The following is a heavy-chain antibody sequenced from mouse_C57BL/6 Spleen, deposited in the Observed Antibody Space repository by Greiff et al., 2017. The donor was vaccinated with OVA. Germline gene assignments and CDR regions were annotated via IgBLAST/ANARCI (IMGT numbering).Heavy chain of an antibody. CDR1: GFTFSSYT. CDR3: ARHVEYYGNYFDY. D-gene: IGHD1-1*01. CDR2: ISGGGGNT. Sequence: EVQLVESGGGLVKPGGSLKLSCAASGFTFSSYTMSWVRQTPEKRLEWVATISGGGGNTYYPDSVKGRFTISRDNAKNTLYLQMSSLRSEDTALYYCARHVEYYGNYFDYWGQGTTLTVSS. V-gene: IGHV5-9*01. J-gene: IGHJ2*01.